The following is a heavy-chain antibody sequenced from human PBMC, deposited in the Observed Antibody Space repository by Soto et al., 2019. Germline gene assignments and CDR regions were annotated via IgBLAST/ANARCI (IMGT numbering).Heavy chain of an antibody. V-gene: IGHV3-23*01. J-gene: IGHJ4*02. D-gene: IGHD6-6*01. CDR3: AKDLIPLYSSSDFDY. CDR2: ISGSGGST. Sequence: EVQLLESGGGLVQPGGSLRLSCAASGFTFSSYAMSWVRQAPGKGLEWVSAISGSGGSTYYADTVKGRFTISRDNSKNTLYLQMNSLRAEDTAVYYCAKDLIPLYSSSDFDYWGQGTLVTVSS. CDR1: GFTFSSYA.